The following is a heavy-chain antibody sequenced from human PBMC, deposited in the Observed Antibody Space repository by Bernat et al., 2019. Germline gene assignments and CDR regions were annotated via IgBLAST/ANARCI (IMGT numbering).Heavy chain of an antibody. J-gene: IGHJ4*02. CDR1: GFTFSSYG. CDR2: IWYDGSNK. V-gene: IGHV3-33*01. D-gene: IGHD4-17*01. CDR3: ARDYDPKYYGDTCGY. Sequence: QVQLVESGGGVAQPGRSLRLSCAASGFTFSSYGMHWVRQAPGKGLEWVAVIWYDGSNKYYADSVKGRFTISRDNSKNTLYLEMNSLRAEDTAVYYCARDYDPKYYGDTCGYWGQGTLVTVSS.